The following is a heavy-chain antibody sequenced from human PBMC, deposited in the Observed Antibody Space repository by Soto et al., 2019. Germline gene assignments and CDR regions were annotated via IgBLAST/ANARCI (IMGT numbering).Heavy chain of an antibody. CDR2: ISAYNGNT. CDR1: GYTFTSYG. D-gene: IGHD2-15*01. Sequence: ASVQVSCKASGYTFTSYGISWVRQAPGQGLEWMGWISAYNGNTNYAQKLQGRVTMTTDTSTSTAYMELRSLRSDDTAVYYCARVVYCSGGSCYRDYGDYYYYYGMDVWGQGTTVTVSS. J-gene: IGHJ6*02. CDR3: ARVVYCSGGSCYRDYGDYYYYYGMDV. V-gene: IGHV1-18*01.